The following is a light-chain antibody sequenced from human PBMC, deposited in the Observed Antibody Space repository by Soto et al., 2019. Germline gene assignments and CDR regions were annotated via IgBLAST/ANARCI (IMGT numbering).Light chain of an antibody. Sequence: EIVMTQFPATLSVCPGERATLSCRASQSLSSNLAWYQQKRGQAPRLLMYGASTRATGVPARFSGSGSGTEFTLTISSLQSEDVAVYYCQQYNNWPPGTFGQGTKLEIK. J-gene: IGKJ2*02. V-gene: IGKV3-15*01. CDR1: QSLSSN. CDR3: QQYNNWPPGT. CDR2: GAS.